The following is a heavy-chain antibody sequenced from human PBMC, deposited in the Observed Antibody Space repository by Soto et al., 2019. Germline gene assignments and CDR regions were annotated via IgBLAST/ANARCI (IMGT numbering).Heavy chain of an antibody. Sequence: EVQLVESGGGLVKPGGSLRLSCAASGFTFSSYSMNWVRQAPGKGLEWVSSISSSSSYIYYADSVKGRFTISRDNAKNSLYLQMNSLIAEDTAVYYCARDLMITSEPGSAFDIWGQGTMVTVSS. CDR1: GFTFSSYS. V-gene: IGHV3-21*01. CDR2: ISSSSSYI. J-gene: IGHJ3*02. D-gene: IGHD3-16*01. CDR3: ARDLMITSEPGSAFDI.